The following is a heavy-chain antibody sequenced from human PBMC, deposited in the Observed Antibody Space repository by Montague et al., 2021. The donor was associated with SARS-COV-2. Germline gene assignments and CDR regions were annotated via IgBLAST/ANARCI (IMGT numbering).Heavy chain of an antibody. D-gene: IGHD2-21*01. CDR2: IYYSGSS. Sequence: TLSLTCTVSGGSISSGSYYWSWIRQHPGKGLEWIGYIYYSGSSYYNPSLKCRVTISVDTSKNQFSLRLSSVTAADTAVYYCARARTSLIVVVNEFDYWGQGTLVTVSS. CDR3: ARARTSLIVVVNEFDY. CDR1: GGSISSGSYY. J-gene: IGHJ4*02. V-gene: IGHV4-31*03.